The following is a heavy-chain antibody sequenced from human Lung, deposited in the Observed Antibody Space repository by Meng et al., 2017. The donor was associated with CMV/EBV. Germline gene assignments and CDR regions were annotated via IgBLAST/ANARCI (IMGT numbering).Heavy chain of an antibody. V-gene: IGHV2-5*02. CDR1: GFSLSTCEVG. J-gene: IGHJ5*02. CDR2: IYWDDDT. D-gene: IGHD2-2*01. CDR3: ALFTRSWFDP. Sequence: KDSGPMQGKPTQALTLTCTCSGFSLSTCEVGGGWIRQPPGKALEWLAVIYWDDDTRYSPSLKSRLTITKDTSKNQVVLTLTNMDPVDTATYYCALFTRSWFDPWGQGTLVTVSS.